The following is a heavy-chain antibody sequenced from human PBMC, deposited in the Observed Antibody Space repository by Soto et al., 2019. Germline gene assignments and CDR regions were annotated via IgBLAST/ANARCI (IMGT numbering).Heavy chain of an antibody. V-gene: IGHV1-3*01. CDR3: SRGRERGELDP. CDR2: INPVNGNT. CDR1: GYTFTTYS. J-gene: IGHJ5*02. Sequence: QVQLVQSGAEVKKPGASVMVSCKASGYTFTTYSMNWVRQAPGQRLEWMGWINPVNGNTKSSQKFQDRVIITRDTYASIATMEMRIRRSEDAAVSLCSRGRERGELDPWGQGTLVIVSS.